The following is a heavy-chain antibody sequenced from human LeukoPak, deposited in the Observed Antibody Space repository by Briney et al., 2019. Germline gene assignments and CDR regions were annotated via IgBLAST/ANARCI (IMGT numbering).Heavy chain of an antibody. Sequence: PGGSLRLSCAASGFTFSSYGMHWVRQAPGKGLEWVAFIRYDGSNKYYADSVKGRFTISRDNSKNTLYLQMNSLRAEDTAVYYCAKDVLRYSIQKSPDYWGQGTLVTVSS. CDR1: GFTFSSYG. J-gene: IGHJ4*02. D-gene: IGHD3-9*01. CDR2: IRYDGSNK. CDR3: AKDVLRYSIQKSPDY. V-gene: IGHV3-30*02.